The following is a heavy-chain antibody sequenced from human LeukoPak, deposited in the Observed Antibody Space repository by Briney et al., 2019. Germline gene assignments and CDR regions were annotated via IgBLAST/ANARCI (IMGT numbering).Heavy chain of an antibody. D-gene: IGHD3-3*01. V-gene: IGHV3-21*01. CDR1: GFTFSDYT. CDR3: ARGIWSGYYSYYYYMDV. CDR2: VDRSSSYI. Sequence: GGSLRLSCAASGFTFSDYTMNWVRQAPGKGLEWVSSVDRSSSYIYYAESVKGRFTISRDTPKSSLYLQMNSLRAGDTAVYYCARGIWSGYYSYYYYMDVWGKGTTVTVSS. J-gene: IGHJ6*03.